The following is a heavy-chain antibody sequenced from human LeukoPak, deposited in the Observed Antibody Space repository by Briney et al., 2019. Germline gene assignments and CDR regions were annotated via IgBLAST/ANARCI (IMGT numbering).Heavy chain of an antibody. CDR1: GYTFTSYY. J-gene: IGHJ6*03. CDR3: ASGLYYYYMDV. CDR2: INPSGGST. V-gene: IGHV1-46*01. Sequence: SSVKVSCKASGYTFTSYYMHWVRQAPGQGLEWMGIINPSGGSTSYAQKFQGRVTMTRDMSTSTVYMELSSLRAEDTAVYYCASGLYYYYMDVWGKGTTVTVSS.